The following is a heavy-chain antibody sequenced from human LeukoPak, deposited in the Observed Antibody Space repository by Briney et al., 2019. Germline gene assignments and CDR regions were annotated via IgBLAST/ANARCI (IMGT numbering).Heavy chain of an antibody. CDR2: INADGSST. Sequence: GGSLRLSCAASGFTFNTYWMHWVRQAPGKGLVWVSSINADGSSTSYADSMKGRFTISRDNAKNTLYLQMNSLRAEDTAMYYCASQQSFHYYYMDVWGKGTTVTVSS. J-gene: IGHJ6*03. CDR3: ASQQSFHYYYMDV. V-gene: IGHV3-74*01. CDR1: GFTFNTYW. D-gene: IGHD2/OR15-2a*01.